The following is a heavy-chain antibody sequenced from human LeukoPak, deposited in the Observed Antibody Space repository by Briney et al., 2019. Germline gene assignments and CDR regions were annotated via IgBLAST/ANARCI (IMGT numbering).Heavy chain of an antibody. D-gene: IGHD3-3*01. J-gene: IGHJ6*02. CDR2: ISAPGTVA. V-gene: IGHV3-23*01. Sequence: GGSLRLSCAASGFTFSSYPMSWVRQAPGKGPEWVSTISAPGTVAYYADSVRGLFAISRDNSKNTLFLQMNSLRAEDTAVYYCARGARSSVYGLDVWGQGTTVTVSS. CDR1: GFTFSSYP. CDR3: ARGARSSVYGLDV.